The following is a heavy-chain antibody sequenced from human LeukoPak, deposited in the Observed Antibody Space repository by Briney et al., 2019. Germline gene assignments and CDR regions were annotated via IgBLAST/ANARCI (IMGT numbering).Heavy chain of an antibody. CDR3: ARGGYSSSWYENRYYFDY. CDR2: ISRSGSTI. D-gene: IGHD6-13*01. J-gene: IGHJ4*02. CDR1: GFTFSDYY. V-gene: IGHV3-11*04. Sequence: PGGSLRLSCAASGFTFSDYYMNWIRQAPGKGLEWVSYISRSGSTIYYADSVKGRFTISRDNAKNSLYLQMNSLRAEDTAVYYCARGGYSSSWYENRYYFDYWGQGTLVTVSS.